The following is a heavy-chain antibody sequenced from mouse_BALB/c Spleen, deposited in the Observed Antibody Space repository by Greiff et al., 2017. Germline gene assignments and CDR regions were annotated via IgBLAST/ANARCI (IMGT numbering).Heavy chain of an antibody. J-gene: IGHJ3*01. CDR1: GYAFSSSW. Sequence: QVQLQQSGPELVKPGASVKISCKASGYAFSSSWMNWVKQRPGQGLEWIGRIYPGDGDTNYNGKFKGKATLTADKSSSTAYMQLSSLTSVDSAVYFCARESTMITTSWFAYWGQGTLVTVSA. CDR3: ARESTMITTSWFAY. CDR2: IYPGDGDT. D-gene: IGHD2-4*01. V-gene: IGHV1-82*01.